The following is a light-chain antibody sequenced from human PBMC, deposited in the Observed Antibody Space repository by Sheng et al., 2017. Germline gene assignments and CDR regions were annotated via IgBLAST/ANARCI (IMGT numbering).Light chain of an antibody. J-gene: IGKJ3*01. CDR2: VAS. Sequence: DIQMTQSPSSLSASVGDRVTITCRASQSISSYLSWFQQRPGEAPKLLIYVASTLQSGVPSRFSGSGSGTDFTLTISSLQPEDFATYYCQQSYSTPFTFGPGTKVDLK. CDR3: QQSYSTPFT. V-gene: IGKV1-39*01. CDR1: QSISSY.